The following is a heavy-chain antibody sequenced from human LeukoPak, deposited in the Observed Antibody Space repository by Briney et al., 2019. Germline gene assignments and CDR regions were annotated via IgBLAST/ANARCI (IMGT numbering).Heavy chain of an antibody. CDR1: GFTFSDYY. J-gene: IGHJ4*02. CDR3: ARVHGGYPFDQ. V-gene: IGHV3-11*04. Sequence: GGSLRLSCAASGFTFSDYYMSWIRQAPGKGLECVSYISSSGSSMYYADSVKGRFTISRDNAKNSLYLQMNGLRAEDTAVYYCARVHGGYPFDQWGQGTLVTVSS. D-gene: IGHD2-15*01. CDR2: ISSSGSSM.